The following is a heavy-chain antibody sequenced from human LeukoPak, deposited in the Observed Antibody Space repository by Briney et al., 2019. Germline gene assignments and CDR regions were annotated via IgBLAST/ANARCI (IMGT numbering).Heavy chain of an antibody. V-gene: IGHV3-33*01. Sequence: RSLRLSCAASGFTFSSYGMHWVRQAPGKGLEWVAVIWYDGSNKYYADSVKGRFTISRDNSKNTLYLQMNSLRAEDTAVYYCARDLSGMDVWGKGTTVTVSS. J-gene: IGHJ6*04. CDR2: IWYDGSNK. CDR3: ARDLSGMDV. CDR1: GFTFSSYG.